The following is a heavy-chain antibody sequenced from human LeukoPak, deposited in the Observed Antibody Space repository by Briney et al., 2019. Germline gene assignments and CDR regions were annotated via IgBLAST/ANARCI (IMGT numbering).Heavy chain of an antibody. CDR2: IWYDGSNK. D-gene: IGHD3-3*01. V-gene: IGHV3-33*01. CDR1: GFTFSSYG. Sequence: GGSLRLSCAASGFTFSSYGMHWVRQAPGKGLEWVAVIWYDGSNKYYADSVKGRFTISRDNSKNTLYLQMNSLRAADTAVYYCARHHTYYDFWSGYAPSRLDPKFDPWGQGTLVTVSS. J-gene: IGHJ5*02. CDR3: ARHHTYYDFWSGYAPSRLDPKFDP.